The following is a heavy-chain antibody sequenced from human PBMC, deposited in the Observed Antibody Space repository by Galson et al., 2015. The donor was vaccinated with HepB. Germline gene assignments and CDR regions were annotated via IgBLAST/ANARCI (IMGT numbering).Heavy chain of an antibody. J-gene: IGHJ5*02. D-gene: IGHD6-19*01. V-gene: IGHV1-3*01. CDR2: INAGNGNT. CDR1: GYTFTSYA. Sequence: KVSCKASGYTFTSYAMHWVRQAPGQRLEWMGWINAGNGNTKYSQKFQGRVTITRDTSASTAYMELSSLRSEDTAVYYCAREEWLVPYNWFDPWGQGTLVTVSS. CDR3: AREEWLVPYNWFDP.